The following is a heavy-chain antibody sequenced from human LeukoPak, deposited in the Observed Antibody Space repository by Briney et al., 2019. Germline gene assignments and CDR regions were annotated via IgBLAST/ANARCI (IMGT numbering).Heavy chain of an antibody. Sequence: GSLRLSCAASGFPFSSYAMSWIRQAPGKGLEWVSAISASGGSTNYADSVKGRFTISRDNSKNTLYLQMNSLRAEDTAVYYCAKVDSGYSYGSVDYWGQGTLVTVSS. CDR1: GFPFSSYA. V-gene: IGHV3-23*01. J-gene: IGHJ4*02. CDR3: AKVDSGYSYGSVDY. CDR2: ISASGGST. D-gene: IGHD5-18*01.